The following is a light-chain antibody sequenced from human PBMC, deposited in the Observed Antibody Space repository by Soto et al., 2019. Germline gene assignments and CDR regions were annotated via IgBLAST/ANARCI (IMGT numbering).Light chain of an antibody. CDR1: QSVSSY. Sequence: EIVLTQSPATLSLSPGERATLSCRASQSVSSYLAWYQQKPGQAPRLLIYDASNRATGIPARFSGSGSGTDFTLTISSLGPEDFAVYYCQQRSNWPPEYTFGQGTKVDIK. CDR2: DAS. J-gene: IGKJ2*01. CDR3: QQRSNWPPEYT. V-gene: IGKV3-11*01.